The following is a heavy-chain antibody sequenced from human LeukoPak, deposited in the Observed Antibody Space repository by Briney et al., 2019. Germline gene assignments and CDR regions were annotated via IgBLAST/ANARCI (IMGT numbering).Heavy chain of an antibody. CDR2: ISWNSGSI. Sequence: GRSLKLSCAASGFTFDDYAMHWVRQAPGKGLEWVSGISWNSGSIGYADSVKGGFTISRDNAKNSLYLQMNSLRADDTALYYCAKDNDDILTGPFDYWGQGTLVTVSS. D-gene: IGHD3-9*01. V-gene: IGHV3-9*01. CDR1: GFTFDDYA. J-gene: IGHJ4*02. CDR3: AKDNDDILTGPFDY.